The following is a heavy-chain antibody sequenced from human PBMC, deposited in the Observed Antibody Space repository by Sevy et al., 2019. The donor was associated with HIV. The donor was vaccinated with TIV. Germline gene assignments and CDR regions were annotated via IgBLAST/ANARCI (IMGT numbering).Heavy chain of an antibody. CDR1: GYTFTSYD. J-gene: IGHJ6*02. CDR3: AGGNVRGLTIFGVVDAAQYYYYGMDV. V-gene: IGHV1-8*01. CDR2: MNPNSGNT. Sequence: ASVKVSCKASGYTFTSYDINWVRQATGQGLEWMGWMNPNSGNTGYAQKFQGRVTMTRNTSISTAYMELSSLGSEDTAVYYCAGGNVRGLTIFGVVDAAQYYYYGMDVWGQGTTVTVSS. D-gene: IGHD3-3*01.